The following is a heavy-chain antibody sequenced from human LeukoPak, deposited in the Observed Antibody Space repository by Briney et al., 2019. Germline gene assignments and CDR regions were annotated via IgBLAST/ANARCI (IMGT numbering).Heavy chain of an antibody. V-gene: IGHV3-7*03. Sequence: QAGGSLRLSCAASGFTFSSYWMSWVRQAPGKGLEWVANIKQDGSEKYYVDSVKGRFTISRDNAKNSLYLQMNSLRAEDTAVHYCARVDRIGNYYGSPGWFDPWGQGTLVTVSS. D-gene: IGHD3-10*01. J-gene: IGHJ5*02. CDR1: GFTFSSYW. CDR2: IKQDGSEK. CDR3: ARVDRIGNYYGSPGWFDP.